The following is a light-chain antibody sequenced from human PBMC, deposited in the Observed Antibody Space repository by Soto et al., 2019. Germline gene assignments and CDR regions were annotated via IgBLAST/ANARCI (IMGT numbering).Light chain of an antibody. V-gene: IGKV1-5*01. CDR1: QDISNY. CDR3: QQYNSYSWT. Sequence: GDRVTITCQASQDISNYLNWYQQKPGKAPKLLIYDASSLESGVPSRFSGSGSGTEFTLTISSLQPDDFATYYCQQYNSYSWTFGQGTKVDIK. J-gene: IGKJ1*01. CDR2: DAS.